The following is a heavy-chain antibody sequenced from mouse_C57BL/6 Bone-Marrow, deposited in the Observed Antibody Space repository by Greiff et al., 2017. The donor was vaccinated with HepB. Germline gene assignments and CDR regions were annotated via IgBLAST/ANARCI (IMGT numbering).Heavy chain of an antibody. CDR1: GYTFTSYW. D-gene: IGHD1-1*01. CDR3: AAGSSIWYFDV. V-gene: IGHV1-53*01. J-gene: IGHJ1*03. Sequence: QVQLKESGTELVKPGASVKLSCKASGYTFTSYWMHWVKQRPGQGLEWIGNINPSNGGTNYNEKFKSKATLTVDKSSSTAYMQLSSLTSEDSAVYYCAAGSSIWYFDVWGTGTTVTVSS. CDR2: INPSNGGT.